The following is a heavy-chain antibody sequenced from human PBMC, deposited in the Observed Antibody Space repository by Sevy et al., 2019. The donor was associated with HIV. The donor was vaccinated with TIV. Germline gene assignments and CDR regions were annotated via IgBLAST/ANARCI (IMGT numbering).Heavy chain of an antibody. D-gene: IGHD1-26*01. CDR2: ISSSSSYI. V-gene: IGHV3-21*01. CDR1: GSTFNTYN. CDR3: ARDGGATDYGMDV. J-gene: IGHJ6*02. Sequence: GGSLRLSCAASGSTFNTYNFTWIRQASGKGLECVSSISSSSSYIYYADSVKGRFTISRDSAKNSVYLHMNSLRPEDTAVYYCARDGGATDYGMDVWGQGTTVTVSS.